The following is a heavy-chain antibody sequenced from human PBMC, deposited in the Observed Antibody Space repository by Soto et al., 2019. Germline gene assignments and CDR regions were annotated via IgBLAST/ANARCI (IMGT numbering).Heavy chain of an antibody. J-gene: IGHJ3*02. CDR3: ARDRPSSSDHDAFDI. V-gene: IGHV3-30-3*01. CDR1: GFTFSSYA. CDR2: ISYDGSNK. Sequence: GGSLRLSCAASGFTFSSYAMHWVRQAPGKGLEWVAVISYDGSNKYYADSVKGRFTISRDNSKNTLYLQMNSLRAEDTAVYYCARDRPSSSDHDAFDIWGQGTMVTVSS. D-gene: IGHD6-6*01.